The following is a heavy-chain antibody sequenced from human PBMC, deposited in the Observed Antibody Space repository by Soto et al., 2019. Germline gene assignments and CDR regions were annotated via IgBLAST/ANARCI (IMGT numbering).Heavy chain of an antibody. CDR1: GGTFSSYA. Sequence: GASVKVSCKASGGTFSSYAISWVRQAPGQGLEWMGGIIPIFGTANYAQKFQGRVMITADESTSTAYMELSSLRSEDTAVYYCAREADTGYSSSWYSKGSWFDPWGQGTLVTVSS. V-gene: IGHV1-69*13. CDR2: IIPIFGTA. D-gene: IGHD6-13*01. J-gene: IGHJ5*02. CDR3: AREADTGYSSSWYSKGSWFDP.